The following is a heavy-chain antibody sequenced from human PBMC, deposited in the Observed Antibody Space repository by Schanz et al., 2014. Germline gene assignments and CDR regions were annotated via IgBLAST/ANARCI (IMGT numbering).Heavy chain of an antibody. J-gene: IGHJ4*02. D-gene: IGHD2-15*01. Sequence: VQLVESGGGQVKPGRSLRLSCAAYGFTLSSYAMHWVRQAPGKGLEWVAVISYDGSNKYYADSVKGRFTISRDNSKNTLYLQMNTLRAEDTAVYYCARDRGYCSGGSCLTFDYWGQGTLVTVSS. CDR3: ARDRGYCSGGSCLTFDY. CDR1: GFTLSSYA. V-gene: IGHV3-30-3*01. CDR2: ISYDGSNK.